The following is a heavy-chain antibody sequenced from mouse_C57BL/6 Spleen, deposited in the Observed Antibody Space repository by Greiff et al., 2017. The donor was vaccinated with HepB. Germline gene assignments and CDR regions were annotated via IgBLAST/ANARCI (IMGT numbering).Heavy chain of an antibody. CDR2: INPNNGGT. CDR3: ARWLLRKACFDY. V-gene: IGHV1-22*01. D-gene: IGHD2-3*01. J-gene: IGHJ2*01. Sequence: EVQLQQSGPELVKPGASVKMSCKASGYTFTDYNMHWVKQSHGKSLEWIGYINPNNGGTSYNQKFKGKATLTVNKSSSTAYMELRSLTSEDSAVYYCARWLLRKACFDYWGQGTTLTVSS. CDR1: GYTFTDYN.